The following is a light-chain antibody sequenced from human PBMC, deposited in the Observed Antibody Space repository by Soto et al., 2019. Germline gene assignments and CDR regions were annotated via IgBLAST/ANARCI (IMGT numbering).Light chain of an antibody. V-gene: IGLV1-40*01. Sequence: QSVLTQPPSVSGAPGQRVTISCTGSSSNIGAGYDVHWYQQLPGTAPKLLIYGNNNRPSGVPDRFSGSKSGPSASLAITGLQAEDEAGYYCQSYDSSLSVYVFGTGTKLTVL. CDR3: QSYDSSLSVYV. CDR1: SSNIGAGYD. J-gene: IGLJ1*01. CDR2: GNN.